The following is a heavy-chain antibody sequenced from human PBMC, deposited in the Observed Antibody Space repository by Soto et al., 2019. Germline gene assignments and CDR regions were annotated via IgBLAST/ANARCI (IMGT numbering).Heavy chain of an antibody. CDR1: GFTFSTYG. CDR3: AIEPLPYTVTTPGS. CDR2: ISYDGSTK. J-gene: IGHJ5*02. Sequence: QVQVVESGGGVVQPGRSLRLSCAASGFTFSTYGMHWVRQAPGKGLEWVAVISYDGSTKYYADSVKGRFTISRDNSKNTRYLHVNSLRADDTAVFYCAIEPLPYTVTTPGSWGQGTRVTVSS. D-gene: IGHD4-17*01. V-gene: IGHV3-30*03.